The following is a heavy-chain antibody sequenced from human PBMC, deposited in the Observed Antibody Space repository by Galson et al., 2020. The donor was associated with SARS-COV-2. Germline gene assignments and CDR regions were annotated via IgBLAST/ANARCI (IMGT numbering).Heavy chain of an antibody. CDR2: INLSGRT. D-gene: IGHD3-22*01. CDR3: ARGFDGLYDSSGFFGLGVFFYYGLDV. CDR1: GFTFSDCA. J-gene: IGHJ6*02. V-gene: IGHV4-34*01. Sequence: ESLKISCAASGFTFSDCAMHWVRQAPGKGLEWIGEINLSGRTRYNPSLKSRVSMPVDTSKNQFSLRLSSVTAADTAVYYCARGFDGLYDSSGFFGLGVFFYYGLDVWGQGTTVSVSS.